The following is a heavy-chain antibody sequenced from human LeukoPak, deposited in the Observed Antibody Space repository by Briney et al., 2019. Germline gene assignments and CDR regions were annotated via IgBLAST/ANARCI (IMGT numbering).Heavy chain of an antibody. CDR1: GASSISSGYW. Sequence: SETLPLTCVVSGASSISSGYWWSWVRQPPGKGLEWIGEIHHSGNTNFNPSLKSRATISVDKSKNQFSLKMSSVTAAVTAVYFCARNGHYSADYWGRGILVTVSP. J-gene: IGHJ4*02. CDR3: ARNGHYSADY. V-gene: IGHV4-4*02. D-gene: IGHD4-17*01. CDR2: IHHSGNT.